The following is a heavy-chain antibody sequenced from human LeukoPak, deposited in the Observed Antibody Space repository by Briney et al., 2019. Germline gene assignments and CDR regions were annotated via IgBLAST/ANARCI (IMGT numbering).Heavy chain of an antibody. CDR3: ASNTVTTRHLDY. CDR1: GGSISSGGYY. V-gene: IGHV4-31*03. J-gene: IGHJ4*02. D-gene: IGHD4-17*01. Sequence: PSETLSLTCTVSGGSISSGGYYWSWIRQHPGKGLEWIGYIYYSGSTYYNPSLKSRVTISVDTSKNQFSLKLSFVTVADTAVYYCASNTVTTRHLDYWGQGTLVTVSS. CDR2: IYYSGST.